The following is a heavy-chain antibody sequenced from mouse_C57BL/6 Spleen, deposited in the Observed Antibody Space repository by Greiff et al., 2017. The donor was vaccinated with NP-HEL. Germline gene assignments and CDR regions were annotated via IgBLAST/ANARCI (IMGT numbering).Heavy chain of an antibody. CDR2: IDPENGDT. J-gene: IGHJ3*01. CDR1: GFNIKDDY. V-gene: IGHV14-4*01. CDR3: TPYGSSYVGCAY. Sequence: VQLQQSGAELVRPGASVKLSCTASGFNIKDDYMHWVKQRPEQGLEWIGWIDPENGDTEYASKFQGKATITADTSSNTAYLQLSSLTSEDTAVYYGTPYGSSYVGCAYWGQGTLVTVSA. D-gene: IGHD1-1*01.